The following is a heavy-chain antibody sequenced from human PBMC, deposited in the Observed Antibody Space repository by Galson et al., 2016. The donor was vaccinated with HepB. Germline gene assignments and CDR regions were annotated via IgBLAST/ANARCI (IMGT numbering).Heavy chain of an antibody. Sequence: PALVKPTQTLTLTCTFSGFSLSTSGMCVSWVRQPPGKALEWLALIDWDDDKYYSTSLKTRLTISKDTSKNQVVLTMTNMDPVDTATYYCARYYYDSSGPLFDYWGQGTLVTVSS. D-gene: IGHD3-22*01. V-gene: IGHV2-70*20. J-gene: IGHJ4*02. CDR1: GFSLSTSGMC. CDR3: ARYYYDSSGPLFDY. CDR2: IDWDDDK.